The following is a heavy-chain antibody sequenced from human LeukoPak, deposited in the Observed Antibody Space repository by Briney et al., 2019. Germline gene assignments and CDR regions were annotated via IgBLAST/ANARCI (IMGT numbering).Heavy chain of an antibody. CDR2: INHRGTT. V-gene: IGHV4-34*01. CDR3: ARLPPSMMIFDY. Sequence: SETLSLTCAVYGDSFSGYYWSWIRQPPGKGLEWIAEINHRGTTHYNPSLKSRVTISADTSKNQFSLKLSSVTAADTAVYYCARLPPSMMIFDYWGQGTLVTVSS. D-gene: IGHD3-16*01. CDR1: GDSFSGYY. J-gene: IGHJ4*02.